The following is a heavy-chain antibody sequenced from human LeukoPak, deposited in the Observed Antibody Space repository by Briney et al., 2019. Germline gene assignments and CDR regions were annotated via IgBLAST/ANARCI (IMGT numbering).Heavy chain of an antibody. J-gene: IGHJ4*02. CDR1: GFTFSDYA. Sequence: GGSLRLSCAASGFTFSDYAMTWVRLPPGKGLEWVSVISGSGRTTYYADSVKGRFTISRDNSKNTLYLQMNSLRAEDTAVYYCAKRSLVVVTATTFRYFDYWGQGTLATVSS. CDR2: ISGSGRTT. V-gene: IGHV3-23*01. CDR3: AKRSLVVVTATTFRYFDY. D-gene: IGHD2-21*02.